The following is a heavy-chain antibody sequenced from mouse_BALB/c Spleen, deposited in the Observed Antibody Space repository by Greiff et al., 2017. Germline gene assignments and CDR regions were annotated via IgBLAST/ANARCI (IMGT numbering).Heavy chain of an antibody. V-gene: IGHV8-12*01. CDR1: GFSLSTSGMG. CDR2: IYWDDDE. Sequence: QVTLKESGPGILQPSQTLSLTCSFSGFSLSTSGMGVSWIRQPSGKGLEWLAHIYWDDDERYNPSLKSRLTISKDTSNNQVFLKITSVDTADTATYDCARRRDYYGGFAYWGQGTLVTVSA. D-gene: IGHD1-1*01. J-gene: IGHJ3*01. CDR3: ARRRDYYGGFAY.